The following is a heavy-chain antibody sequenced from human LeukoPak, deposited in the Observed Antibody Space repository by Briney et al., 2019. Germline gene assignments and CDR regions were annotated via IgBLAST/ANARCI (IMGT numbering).Heavy chain of an antibody. J-gene: IGHJ6*02. CDR2: INHSGST. CDR1: GGSFSGYY. CDR3: ARVGTSSIYYYYGMDV. V-gene: IGHV4-34*01. Sequence: PSETLSLTCAVYGGSFSGYYWSWIRQPPGKGLEWIGEINHSGSTNYNPSLKSRVTISVDTSKNQFSLKLSSVTAADTAVYYCARVGTSSIYYYYGMDVWGQGTTVTVSS. D-gene: IGHD2-2*01.